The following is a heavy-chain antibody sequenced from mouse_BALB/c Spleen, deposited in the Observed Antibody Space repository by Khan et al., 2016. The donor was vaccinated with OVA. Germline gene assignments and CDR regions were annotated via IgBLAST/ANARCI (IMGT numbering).Heavy chain of an antibody. CDR1: GFSLTNYG. J-gene: IGHJ4*01. D-gene: IGHD2-10*01. CDR2: LWSDGST. Sequence: QVQLKESGPGLVAPPQSLSITCTISGFSLTNYGVHWVRQPPGKGLEWLAVLWSDGSTTYNSALKSRLTITKDNSKSQVFLKMNSLQTDDTAIYFCARQPYYHYNVMDYWGQGTSATVSS. CDR3: ARQPYYHYNVMDY. V-gene: IGHV2-6-1*01.